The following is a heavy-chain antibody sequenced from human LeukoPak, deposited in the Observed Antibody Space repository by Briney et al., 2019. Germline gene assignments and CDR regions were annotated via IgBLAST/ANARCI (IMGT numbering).Heavy chain of an antibody. V-gene: IGHV1-24*01. J-gene: IGHJ4*02. CDR3: ATGFGYSSTY. Sequence: ASVKVSCKVSGYTLTELSMHWVRQAPGKGLEWMVGFDPGDGETIYAQKFQGRVTMTEDTSTDTAYMELSSLRSEDTAVYYCATGFGYSSTYWGQGTLVTVSS. D-gene: IGHD6-19*01. CDR1: GYTLTELS. CDR2: FDPGDGET.